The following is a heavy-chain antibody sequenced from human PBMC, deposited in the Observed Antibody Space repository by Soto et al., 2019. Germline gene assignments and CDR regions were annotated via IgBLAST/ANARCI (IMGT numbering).Heavy chain of an antibody. D-gene: IGHD3-16*01. CDR2: IIPVFDTV. Sequence: QEQLVQSGAEVKKSGSSVKVSCKDTGGLFSSYAVSWVRQAPGQGLEWMGGIIPVFDTVYYAQKFQGRVTITADEATNTAYMELSSLRSEDTAMYYCARGGNGYVWFNEFWGQGTLVTVSS. V-gene: IGHV1-69*01. CDR3: ARGGNGYVWFNEF. J-gene: IGHJ4*02. CDR1: GGLFSSYA.